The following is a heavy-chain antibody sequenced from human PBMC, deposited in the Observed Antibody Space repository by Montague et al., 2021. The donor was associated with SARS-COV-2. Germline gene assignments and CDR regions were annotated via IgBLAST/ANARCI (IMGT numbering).Heavy chain of an antibody. V-gene: IGHV4-34*01. CDR3: ARGRQHFNMVVVVMTGGEYYFDY. CDR1: GGSFSDYY. CDR2: INHRGTS. D-gene: IGHD3-22*01. Sequence: SETLSLTCAVYGGSFSDYYWTWICQPHGKGLERIGDINHRGTSNYNSSPYSRVCISVDTYKYKISLYLGSVTAADTAVYYCARGRQHFNMVVVVMTGGEYYFDYWGQGTLVTVSS. J-gene: IGHJ4*02.